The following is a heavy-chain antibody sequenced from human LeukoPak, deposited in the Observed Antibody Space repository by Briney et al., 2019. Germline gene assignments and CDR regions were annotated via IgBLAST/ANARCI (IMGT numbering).Heavy chain of an antibody. D-gene: IGHD3-3*01. CDR3: AGRGFWSGYGFDY. V-gene: IGHV3-23*01. Sequence: GGSLRLSCAASGFTFSSYAMSWVRQAPGKGLEWVSAISGSGGSTYYADSVKGRFTISRDNSKNTLYLQMNSLRAEDTAVYYCAGRGFWSGYGFDYWAREPWSPSPQ. CDR1: GFTFSSYA. J-gene: IGHJ4*02. CDR2: ISGSGGST.